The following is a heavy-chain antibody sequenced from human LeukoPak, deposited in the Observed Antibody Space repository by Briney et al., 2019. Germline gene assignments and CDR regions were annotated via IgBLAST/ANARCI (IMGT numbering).Heavy chain of an antibody. J-gene: IGHJ5*02. V-gene: IGHV1-2*02. CDR2: INPNSGGT. Sequence: ASVKVSCKASGYTFTGYYMHWVRQAPGQGLEWMGWINPNSGGTNYAQKFQGRVTMTRDTSISTAYMELSRLRSDDTAAYYCARDGEVIAAAGSNNWFDPWGQGTLVTVSS. CDR1: GYTFTGYY. D-gene: IGHD6-13*01. CDR3: ARDGEVIAAAGSNNWFDP.